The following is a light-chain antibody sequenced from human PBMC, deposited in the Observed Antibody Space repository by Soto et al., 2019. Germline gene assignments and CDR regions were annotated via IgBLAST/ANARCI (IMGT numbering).Light chain of an antibody. J-gene: IGKJ1*01. CDR1: QSVTSSS. CDR2: GAS. CDR3: QQSGSSPRT. Sequence: EIVLTQSPGTLSLSPGERATLFCRASQSVTSSSLAWYQQKPGQAPRLLIYGASIRATGIPDRFSGSGAGTDFTLTISRLEPEDFTVYFCQQSGSSPRTFGLGTKVEIK. V-gene: IGKV3-20*01.